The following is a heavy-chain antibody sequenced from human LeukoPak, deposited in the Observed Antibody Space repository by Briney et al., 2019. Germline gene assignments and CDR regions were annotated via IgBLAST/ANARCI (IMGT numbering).Heavy chain of an antibody. D-gene: IGHD6-13*01. CDR3: AKDPSAAAGAFDY. Sequence: GGSLRLSCAASGFTFSSYGMHWVRQAPGKGLEWVAVIWYDGSNKYYADSVKGRFTISRDNSKNTLYLQMNSLRAEDTAVYYCAKDPSAAAGAFDYWGQGTLVTVSS. V-gene: IGHV3-30*02. CDR2: IWYDGSNK. J-gene: IGHJ4*02. CDR1: GFTFSSYG.